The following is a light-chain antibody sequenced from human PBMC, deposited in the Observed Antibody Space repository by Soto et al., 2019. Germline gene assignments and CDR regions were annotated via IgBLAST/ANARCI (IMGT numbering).Light chain of an antibody. CDR3: QQYRTSPRGT. CDR1: QSISTY. CDR2: ATS. J-gene: IGKJ1*01. Sequence: DIQMTQSPSSLSASVGDRVTITCRASQSISTYLIWYQQKPGKAPKLLIYATSSLQSGVPSRFSGSGSGTDFTFTISRLEPEDFAVYFCQQYRTSPRGTFGQGTKVDI. V-gene: IGKV1-39*01.